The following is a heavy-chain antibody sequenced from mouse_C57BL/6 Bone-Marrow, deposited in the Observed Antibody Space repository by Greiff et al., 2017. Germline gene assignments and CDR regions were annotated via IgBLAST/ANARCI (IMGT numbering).Heavy chain of an antibody. D-gene: IGHD1-2*01. CDR3: ARRLYGHYFDY. V-gene: IGHV1-76*01. CDR1: GYTFTDYY. Sequence: QVQLQQSGAELVRPGASVKLSCKASGYTFTDYYIHWVKQRPGQGLEWIARIYPGSGTTSYNEKFKGKATLTAAKSSSTAYMQLSSLTSEDSAVYFCARRLYGHYFDYWGQGTTLTVAS. CDR2: IYPGSGTT. J-gene: IGHJ2*01.